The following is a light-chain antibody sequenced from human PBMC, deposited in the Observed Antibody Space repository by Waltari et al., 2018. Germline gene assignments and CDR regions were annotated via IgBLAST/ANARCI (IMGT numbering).Light chain of an antibody. J-gene: IGKJ1*01. CDR1: QSVSSY. Sequence: EIVLTQSPATLHLSPGERATLSCRASQSVSSYLAWYQQKPGQAPRLLIYDASDRATGIPARFSGSGSGTDFTLTISSLEPEDFAVYYCQQRSNWPGTFGQGTKVEIK. CDR2: DAS. CDR3: QQRSNWPGT. V-gene: IGKV3-11*01.